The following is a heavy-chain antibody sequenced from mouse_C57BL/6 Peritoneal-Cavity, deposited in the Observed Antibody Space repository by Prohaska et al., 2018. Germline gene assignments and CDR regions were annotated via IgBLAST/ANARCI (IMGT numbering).Heavy chain of an antibody. Sequence: DVQLQESGPGLVKPSQSLSLTCSVTGYSITSGYYWNWIRQFPGNKLEWMGYISYDGSNNYNPSLKNRISITRDTSKNQFFLKLNSVTTEDTATYYCARSGTKGKNAMDYWGQGTSVTVSS. CDR1: GYSITSGYY. J-gene: IGHJ4*01. D-gene: IGHD4-1*01. CDR3: ARSGTKGKNAMDY. CDR2: ISYDGSN. V-gene: IGHV3-6*01.